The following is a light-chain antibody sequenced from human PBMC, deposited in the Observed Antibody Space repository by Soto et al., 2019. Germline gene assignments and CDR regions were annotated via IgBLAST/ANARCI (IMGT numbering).Light chain of an antibody. V-gene: IGKV3-15*01. Sequence: EIVLAQSPATLSVSRGERDRQCCGASQSVSINLAWYQQKPGQAPRLLIYGASTRATGIPARFSGSGSGTEFTVPPSSLQSEDFAVYYCQKYNTWPKTFGQGTKVDIK. CDR2: GAS. J-gene: IGKJ1*01. CDR1: QSVSIN. CDR3: QKYNTWPKT.